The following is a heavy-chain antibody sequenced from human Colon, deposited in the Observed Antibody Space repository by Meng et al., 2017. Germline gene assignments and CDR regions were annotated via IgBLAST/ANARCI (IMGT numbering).Heavy chain of an antibody. CDR2: IKQDASEK. J-gene: IGHJ5*02. V-gene: IGHV3-7*01. CDR3: ARDSQGPRT. Sequence: VELVESGGGLVRPGGSLRLSCAASGLTFNNYYISWVRQAPGKGLEWVANIKQDASEKNFVGSVKGRFSIFRDNVKNSVYLQMDSLRVEDTAVYYCARDSQGPRTWGQGTLVTVSS. CDR1: GLTFNNYY.